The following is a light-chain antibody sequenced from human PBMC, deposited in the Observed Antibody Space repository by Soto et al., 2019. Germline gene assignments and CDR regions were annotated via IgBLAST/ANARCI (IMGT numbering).Light chain of an antibody. V-gene: IGKV1-39*01. CDR2: AAS. J-gene: IGKJ1*01. Sequence: DIQMTQSPSSLSASVGDRVTITFRASHIISTYLNWYQQRAGLAPRLLIYAASSLQSGVPPRFSGSGSGTDFTLTISSLQPEDFATYFCQQTYSAPPTFGQGTKVDIK. CDR1: HIISTY. CDR3: QQTYSAPPT.